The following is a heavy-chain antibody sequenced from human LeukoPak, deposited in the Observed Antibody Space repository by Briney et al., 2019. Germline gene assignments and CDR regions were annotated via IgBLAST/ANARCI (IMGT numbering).Heavy chain of an antibody. V-gene: IGHV4-61*01. CDR1: GGSVSRGIYY. J-gene: IGHJ4*02. CDR2: IYYSGST. Sequence: SETLSLTCTVNGGSVSRGIYYWSWIRLHPGKGLEWIGYIYYSGSTNYNPSHKSRVTISVDTSKNQFSLKLSSVTAADTAVYYCARANVWFGELLSFDYWGQGTLVTVSS. CDR3: ARANVWFGELLSFDY. D-gene: IGHD3-10*01.